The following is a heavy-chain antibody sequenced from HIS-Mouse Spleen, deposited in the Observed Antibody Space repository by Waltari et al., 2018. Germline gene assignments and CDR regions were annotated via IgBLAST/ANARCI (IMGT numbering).Heavy chain of an antibody. CDR2: ISYDGSNK. D-gene: IGHD3-10*01. V-gene: IGHV3-30*03. Sequence: QVQLVESGGGVVQPGRSLRLSGAAAGFHFSRYGMHWFRQAPGKGLEWVAVISYDGSNKYYADSVKGRFTISRDNSKNTLYLQMNSLRAEDTAVYYCEGVYGSGSYYFDYWGQGTLVTVSS. CDR1: GFHFSRYG. J-gene: IGHJ4*02. CDR3: EGVYGSGSYYFDY.